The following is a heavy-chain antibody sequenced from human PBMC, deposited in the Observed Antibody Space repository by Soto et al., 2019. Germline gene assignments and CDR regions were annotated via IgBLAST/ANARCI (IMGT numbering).Heavy chain of an antibody. D-gene: IGHD2-15*01. CDR1: GFTFSSYG. Sequence: QVQLVESGGGVVQPGRSLRLSCAASGFTFSSYGMHWVRQAPGKGLEWVAVIWYDGSNKYYADSVKGRFTISRDNSKNTLYLQMNSLRAEDTAVYYCARDPTDCSGSSCPESYWGQGTLVTVSS. CDR3: ARDPTDCSGSSCPESY. J-gene: IGHJ4*02. V-gene: IGHV3-33*01. CDR2: IWYDGSNK.